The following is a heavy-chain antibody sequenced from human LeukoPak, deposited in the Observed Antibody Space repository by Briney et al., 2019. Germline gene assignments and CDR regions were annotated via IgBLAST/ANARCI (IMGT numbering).Heavy chain of an antibody. Sequence: GGSLRLSCSASGXTFSSYWMSWVRQAPGKGVEWVANIKRDGSEKYYVDSVKGRFTISRDNSKNTLYLQMNSLRAEDTAVYSCAIGGGSCSSTSCYFRWFDPWGQGTLVTVSS. D-gene: IGHD2-2*01. CDR2: IKRDGSEK. V-gene: IGHV3-7*02. J-gene: IGHJ5*02. CDR1: GXTFSSYW. CDR3: AIGGGSCSSTSCYFRWFDP.